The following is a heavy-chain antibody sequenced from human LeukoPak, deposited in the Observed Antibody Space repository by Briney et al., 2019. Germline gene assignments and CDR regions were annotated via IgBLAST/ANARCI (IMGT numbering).Heavy chain of an antibody. Sequence: SVKVSCKASGGTFSSYAISWVRQAPGQGLEWMGGIIPIFGTANYAQKFQGRATITADESTSTAYMELSSLRSEDTAVYYCARSRYYYDSSGYYDLDYWGQGTLVTVSS. V-gene: IGHV1-69*13. CDR3: ARSRYYYDSSGYYDLDY. D-gene: IGHD3-22*01. CDR1: GGTFSSYA. J-gene: IGHJ4*02. CDR2: IIPIFGTA.